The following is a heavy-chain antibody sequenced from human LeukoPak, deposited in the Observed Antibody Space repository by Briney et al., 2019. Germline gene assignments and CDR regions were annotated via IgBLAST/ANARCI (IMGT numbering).Heavy chain of an antibody. Sequence: SVKVYCKASGGTFSSYAIRWVRQAPAQGLEWMGTIIPIFGIANYAQKFQGRVTITADKSTSTAYMELSSLRAEDTAVYYCARPSFGNYGMDVWGQGTTVTVSS. CDR2: IIPIFGIA. J-gene: IGHJ6*02. CDR3: ARPSFGNYGMDV. V-gene: IGHV1-69*04. D-gene: IGHD3-10*01. CDR1: GGTFSSYA.